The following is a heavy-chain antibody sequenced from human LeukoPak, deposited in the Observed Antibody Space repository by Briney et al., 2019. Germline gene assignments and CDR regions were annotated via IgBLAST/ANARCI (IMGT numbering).Heavy chain of an antibody. J-gene: IGHJ4*02. CDR3: AKGNIPYCSSTSCPLGY. V-gene: IGHV3-23*01. Sequence: GGSLRLSCAASGFTFSSYAMSWVRQAPGKGLEWVSAISGSGGSTYYADSVKGRFTISRDNSKNTLYLQMNSLRAEDTAVYYCAKGNIPYCSSTSCPLGYWGQGTLVTVSS. CDR1: GFTFSSYA. D-gene: IGHD2-2*01. CDR2: ISGSGGST.